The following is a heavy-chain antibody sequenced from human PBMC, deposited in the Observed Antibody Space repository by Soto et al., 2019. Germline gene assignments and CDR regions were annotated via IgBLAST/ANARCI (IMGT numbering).Heavy chain of an antibody. Sequence: SETLSLTCAVSGYSISSGYYWGWIRQPPGKGLEWIGSIYHSGSTYYNPSLKSRVTISVDTSKNQFSLKLSSVTAADTAVYYCARDPIRIVGATTKGAGYNWFDPWGRGTLVTVSS. J-gene: IGHJ5*02. CDR3: ARDPIRIVGATTKGAGYNWFDP. CDR2: IYHSGST. V-gene: IGHV4-38-2*02. D-gene: IGHD1-26*01. CDR1: GYSISSGYY.